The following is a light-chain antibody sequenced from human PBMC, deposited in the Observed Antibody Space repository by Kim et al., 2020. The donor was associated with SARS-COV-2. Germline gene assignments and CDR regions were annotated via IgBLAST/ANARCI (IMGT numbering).Light chain of an antibody. Sequence: DVQMTQSPSSLSASVGDRVTITCQASHDISNSLNWYQQKPGKAPKLLIYEATNLETGVSSRFSGSGSGTDFTFTISSLQPEDIATYYCQQYEILPYTFGQGTKLEIK. CDR2: EAT. V-gene: IGKV1-33*01. CDR3: QQYEILPYT. CDR1: HDISNS. J-gene: IGKJ2*01.